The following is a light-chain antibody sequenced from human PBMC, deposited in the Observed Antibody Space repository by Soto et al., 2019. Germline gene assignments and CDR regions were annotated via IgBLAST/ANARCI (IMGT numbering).Light chain of an antibody. CDR3: SSYASSSTVYV. Sequence: QSALSQPASVSGSPGQSITISCTGTSSDVGGYNYVSWYQQRPGKAPKLMIYDVSNRPSGVSIRFSGSKSGSTASLTISGLQAEDEADYYCSSYASSSTVYVFGTGTKVTVL. CDR1: SSDVGGYNY. CDR2: DVS. V-gene: IGLV2-14*01. J-gene: IGLJ1*01.